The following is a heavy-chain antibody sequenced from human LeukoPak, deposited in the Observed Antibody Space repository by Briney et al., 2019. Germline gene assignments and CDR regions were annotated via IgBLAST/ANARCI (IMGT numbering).Heavy chain of an antibody. CDR1: GDSVSTINSY. D-gene: IGHD3-9*01. Sequence: SETLSLTCTVSGDSVSTINSYWVWIRQPPGKGLVWIGNVYYSGGANYSPSLRSRVTMSVDTSKNRFSLKMTSVTAADTAVYFCARLRKGRYFDYFFESWGQGALVTVSS. J-gene: IGHJ4*02. CDR3: ARLRKGRYFDYFFES. CDR2: VYYSGGA. V-gene: IGHV4-39*02.